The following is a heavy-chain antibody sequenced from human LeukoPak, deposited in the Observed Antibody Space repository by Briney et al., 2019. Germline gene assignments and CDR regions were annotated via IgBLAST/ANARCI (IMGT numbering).Heavy chain of an antibody. V-gene: IGHV4-34*12. CDR1: GGSFSGYY. Sequence: PPETPSLTCAVPGGSFSGYYWSWIRQPPQKGLEWIGEIIQRGSTNYNPTLKNRVTISVHTSENQFSLKLSSVTAADTAVYYCARVGILSYYYYYMDVWGKGTTVTVSS. CDR2: IIQRGST. CDR3: ARVGILSYYYYYMDV. J-gene: IGHJ6*03. D-gene: IGHD2-15*01.